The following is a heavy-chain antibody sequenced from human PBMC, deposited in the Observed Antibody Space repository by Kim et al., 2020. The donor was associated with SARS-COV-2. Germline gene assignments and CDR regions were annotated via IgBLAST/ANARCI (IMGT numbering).Heavy chain of an antibody. D-gene: IGHD4-17*01. CDR2: IDPSDSYT. CDR1: GYSFTSYW. J-gene: IGHJ6*02. Sequence: GESLKISCKGSGYSFTSYWISWVRQMPGKGLEWMGRIDPSDSYTNYSPSFQGHVTISADKSISTAYLQWSSLKASDTAMYYCASVTTVTTLDYYYGMDVWGQGTTVTVSS. CDR3: ASVTTVTTLDYYYGMDV. V-gene: IGHV5-10-1*01.